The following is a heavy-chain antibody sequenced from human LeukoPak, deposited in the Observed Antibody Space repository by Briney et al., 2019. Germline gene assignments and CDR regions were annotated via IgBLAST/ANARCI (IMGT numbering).Heavy chain of an antibody. J-gene: IGHJ5*02. V-gene: IGHV4-39*01. CDR3: ARSLDALRAAVGLT. D-gene: IGHD6-13*01. Sequence: SETLSLTCAVSGDSIGGSSCYWGWIRQPPGKGLEWIGSISSSGSTHSNPSLTSRVTISVDTSKNQFSLNLRSMTAADTAVYFCARSLDALRAAVGLTCGQGTLVTVSS. CDR2: ISSSGST. CDR1: GDSIGGSSCY.